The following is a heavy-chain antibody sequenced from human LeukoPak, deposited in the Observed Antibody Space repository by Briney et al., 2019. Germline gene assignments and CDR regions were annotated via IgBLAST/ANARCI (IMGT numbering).Heavy chain of an antibody. V-gene: IGHV4-59*01. CDR3: ASDYSNYYYYMDV. Sequence: NSSETLSLTCTVSGGSISSYYWSWIRQPPGKGLEWIGYIYYSGSTNYNPSLKSRVTISVDTSKNQFSLKLSSVTAADTAVYYCASDYSNYYYYMDVWGKGTTVTVSS. CDR2: IYYSGST. D-gene: IGHD4-11*01. J-gene: IGHJ6*03. CDR1: GGSISSYY.